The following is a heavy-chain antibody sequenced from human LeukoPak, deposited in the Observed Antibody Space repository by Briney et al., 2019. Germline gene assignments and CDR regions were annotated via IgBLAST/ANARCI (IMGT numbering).Heavy chain of an antibody. J-gene: IGHJ4*02. Sequence: PGRSLRLSCAASGFTFSSYGMHWVRQAPGKGLEWVAVISYDGSNKYYADSVKGRFTISRDNSKNTLYLQMSSLGAEDTAVYYCVCEIMSSATWDYWGQGTLVTVSS. CDR2: ISYDGSNK. D-gene: IGHD3-16*01. CDR1: GFTFSSYG. V-gene: IGHV3-30*03. CDR3: VCEIMSSATWDY.